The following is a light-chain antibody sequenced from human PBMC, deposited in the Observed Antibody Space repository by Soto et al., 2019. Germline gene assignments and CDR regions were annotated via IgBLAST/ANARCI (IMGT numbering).Light chain of an antibody. Sequence: EIVLTQSPATLSLSLGERATLSCRASQSVSSYLAWYQQKPGQAPRLLIYDASNRATGIPARFSGSGSGTDFTLTISSLEPEDFAVYYCQQRSNWPPALTFGGGTKVDIK. V-gene: IGKV3-11*01. J-gene: IGKJ4*01. CDR3: QQRSNWPPALT. CDR1: QSVSSY. CDR2: DAS.